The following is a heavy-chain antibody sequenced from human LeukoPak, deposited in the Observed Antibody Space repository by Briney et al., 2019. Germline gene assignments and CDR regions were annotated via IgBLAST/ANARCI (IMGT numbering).Heavy chain of an antibody. CDR1: GLIVSNNY. V-gene: IGHV3-66*01. J-gene: IGHJ4*02. Sequence: PGGSLRLSCAVTGLIVSNNYMNWVRQAPGKGLEWVSFIYGGGSTDYADSAKGRFTISRDNPKNTVYLQMNSLRAEDTAVYYCARGRLAYLLDDWGQGTLVTVSS. CDR2: IYGGGST. D-gene: IGHD2/OR15-2a*01. CDR3: ARGRLAYLLDD.